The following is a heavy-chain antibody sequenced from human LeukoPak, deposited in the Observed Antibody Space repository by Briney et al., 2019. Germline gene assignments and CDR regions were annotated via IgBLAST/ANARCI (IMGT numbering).Heavy chain of an antibody. Sequence: PSETLSLTCTVSGGSISSSSYYWGWIRQPPGKGLEWIGSIYYSGSTNYNPSLKSRVTISVDTSKNQFSLKLSSVTAADTAVYYCAGMVRGVIGWFDPWGQGTLVTVSS. J-gene: IGHJ5*02. CDR3: AGMVRGVIGWFDP. D-gene: IGHD3-10*01. V-gene: IGHV4-39*07. CDR1: GGSISSSSYY. CDR2: IYYSGST.